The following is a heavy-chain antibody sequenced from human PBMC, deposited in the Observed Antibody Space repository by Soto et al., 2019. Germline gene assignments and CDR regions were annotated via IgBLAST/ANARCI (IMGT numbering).Heavy chain of an antibody. CDR3: ARDRREQQLVPYF. J-gene: IGHJ4*02. V-gene: IGHV3-73*01. Sequence: PGGSLRLSCAASGFTFSGSAMHWVRQASGKGLEWVGRIRSKANSYATAYAASVKGRFTISRDDSKNTLYLQMNSLRAEDTAVYYCARDRREQQLVPYFWGQGTLVTVS. D-gene: IGHD6-13*01. CDR2: IRSKANSYAT. CDR1: GFTFSGSA.